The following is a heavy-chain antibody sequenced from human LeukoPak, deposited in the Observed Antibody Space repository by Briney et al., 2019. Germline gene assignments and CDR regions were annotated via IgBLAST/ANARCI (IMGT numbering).Heavy chain of an antibody. D-gene: IGHD3-10*01. J-gene: IGHJ4*02. CDR2: ISSSSSYI. V-gene: IGHV3-21*01. Sequence: GGSLRLSCAASGFTFSSYSMNWVRQAPGKGLEWVSSISSSSSYIYYADSVKGRFTISRDNAKNSLYLQMNSLRAEDTAVYYCAKDHMVRGAHGLDYWGQGTLVTVSS. CDR1: GFTFSSYS. CDR3: AKDHMVRGAHGLDY.